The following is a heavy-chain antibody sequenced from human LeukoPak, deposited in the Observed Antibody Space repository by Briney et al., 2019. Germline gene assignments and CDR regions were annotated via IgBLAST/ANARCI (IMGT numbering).Heavy chain of an antibody. D-gene: IGHD1-14*01. Sequence: GGSLRLSCAASGFTFSSYAMHWVRQAPGKGLEWVAVISYDGSNKYYADSVKGRFTISRDNSKNTLYLQMNSLRAEDTAVYYCARVGGKNLFDYWGQGTLVTVSS. V-gene: IGHV3-30*04. CDR1: GFTFSSYA. CDR3: ARVGGKNLFDY. J-gene: IGHJ4*02. CDR2: ISYDGSNK.